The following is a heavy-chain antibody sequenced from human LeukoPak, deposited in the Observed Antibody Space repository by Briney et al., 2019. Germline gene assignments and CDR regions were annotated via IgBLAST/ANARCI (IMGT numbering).Heavy chain of an antibody. Sequence: GASVKVSCKGSGYTFTSYDINWVRQATGQGLEWMGWMNPNSGNTNYAQKLQGRVTMTTDTSTSTAYMELRSLRSDDTAVYYCARVRWSGKDWFDPWGQGTLVTVSS. CDR3: ARVRWSGKDWFDP. CDR1: GYTFTSYD. CDR2: MNPNSGNT. D-gene: IGHD3-3*01. J-gene: IGHJ5*02. V-gene: IGHV1-18*01.